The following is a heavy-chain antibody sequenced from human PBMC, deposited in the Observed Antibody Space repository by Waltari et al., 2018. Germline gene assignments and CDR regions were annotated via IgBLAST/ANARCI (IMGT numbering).Heavy chain of an antibody. J-gene: IGHJ6*02. CDR1: GFTVSSNY. D-gene: IGHD2-2*01. Sequence: EVQLVESGGGLIQPGGSLRLSCAASGFTVSSNYMSWVRQAPGKGLEWVSVIYSGGSTYYADSVKGRFTISRDNSKNTLYLQMNSLRAEDTAVYYCARDPDCSSTSCEGAYGMDVWCQGTTVTVSS. CDR2: IYSGGST. CDR3: ARDPDCSSTSCEGAYGMDV. V-gene: IGHV3-53*01.